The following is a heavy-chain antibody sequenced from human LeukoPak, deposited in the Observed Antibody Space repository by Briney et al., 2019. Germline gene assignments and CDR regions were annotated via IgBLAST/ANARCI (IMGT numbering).Heavy chain of an antibody. V-gene: IGHV3-7*01. CDR2: IKPDGSEK. D-gene: IGHD6-19*01. Sequence: PGGSLRLSCAASGFIFSRYWMSWVRQAPGKGLEWVAYIKPDGSEKYYVDSVKGRFTISRDNAKNSLYLQMNSLRDDDTAVYYCTGDRVAGFWGQGTLVAVSS. J-gene: IGHJ4*02. CDR3: TGDRVAGF. CDR1: GFIFSRYW.